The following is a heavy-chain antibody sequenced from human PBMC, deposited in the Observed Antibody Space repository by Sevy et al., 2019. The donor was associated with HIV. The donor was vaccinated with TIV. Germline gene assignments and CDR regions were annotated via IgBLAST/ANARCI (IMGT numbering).Heavy chain of an antibody. V-gene: IGHV3-23*01. D-gene: IGHD3-9*01. Sequence: GGSLRLSCAASGFTFSSYVMSWVRQAPGKGLEWVSAISGSGGSTYYADSVKGRFTISRDNSKNTLYLQMNSLRAEDTAVYYCAKLVGYYDILTGYFDYWGQGTLVTVSS. CDR3: AKLVGYYDILTGYFDY. CDR2: ISGSGGST. CDR1: GFTFSSYV. J-gene: IGHJ4*02.